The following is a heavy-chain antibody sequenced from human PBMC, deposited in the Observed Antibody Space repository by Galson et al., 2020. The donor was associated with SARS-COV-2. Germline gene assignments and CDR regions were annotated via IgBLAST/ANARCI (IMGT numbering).Heavy chain of an antibody. CDR2: IYYSGTT. D-gene: IGHD3-10*01. Sequence: SETLSLTCIVSGDSISSTTHYWDWIRQAPGKGLEWLASIYYSGTTYYNPSLKSRVTMSIDTSENQFSLKLSSVTAADTAVYFCARRAAGYKYYYGMDVWGQGTTVTVSS. J-gene: IGHJ6*02. CDR3: ARRAAGYKYYYGMDV. V-gene: IGHV4-39*01. CDR1: GDSISSTTHY.